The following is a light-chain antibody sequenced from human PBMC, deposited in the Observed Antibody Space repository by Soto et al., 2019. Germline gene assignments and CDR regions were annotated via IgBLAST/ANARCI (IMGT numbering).Light chain of an antibody. CDR2: AAS. CDR3: KNYYSYPHS. J-gene: IGKJ2*01. CDR1: QGISSY. V-gene: IGKV1-8*01. Sequence: AIRMTQSPSSLSASTGDRVTITCRASQGISSYLAWYQQKPGKAPKLLIYAASTLQSGVPSRFSGSGSGTDFTLPITSLQSKVFQTYSCKNYYSYPHSFGRGQNLEIK.